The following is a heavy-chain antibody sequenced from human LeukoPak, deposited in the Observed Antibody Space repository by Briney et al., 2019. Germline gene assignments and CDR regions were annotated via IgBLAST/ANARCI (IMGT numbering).Heavy chain of an antibody. Sequence: ASVKVSCKASGYTFTGYYMHWVRQTPGQGLEWMGWINPNTGVTNYAQKFQGRVTLTRDTSIITAYMELTRLRSDDTAMYYCARDRTTVTTGYYGMDVWGQGTTLTVSS. V-gene: IGHV1-2*02. CDR1: GYTFTGYY. D-gene: IGHD4-17*01. CDR3: ARDRTTVTTGYYGMDV. CDR2: INPNTGVT. J-gene: IGHJ6*02.